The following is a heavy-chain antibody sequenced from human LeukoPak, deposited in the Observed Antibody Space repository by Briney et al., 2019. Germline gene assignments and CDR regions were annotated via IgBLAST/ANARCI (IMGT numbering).Heavy chain of an antibody. CDR3: AKAGYSGYDLVMCDY. CDR1: GFTFDDYA. Sequence: PGRSLRLSCAASGFTFDDYAMHWVRQAPGKGLEWVSGISWNSGSIGYADSVKGRFTISRDNAKNSLYLQMNSLRAEDTALYYCAKAGYSGYDLVMCDYWGQGTLVTVSS. D-gene: IGHD5-12*01. V-gene: IGHV3-9*01. CDR2: ISWNSGSI. J-gene: IGHJ4*02.